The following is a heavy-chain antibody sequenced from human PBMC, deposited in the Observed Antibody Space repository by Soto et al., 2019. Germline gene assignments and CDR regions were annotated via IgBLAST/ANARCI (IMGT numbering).Heavy chain of an antibody. CDR1: GGTFSSYA. J-gene: IGHJ6*02. CDR3: ARAVLMDTGVRYYYGMDV. CDR2: IIPMFGTA. D-gene: IGHD5-18*01. Sequence: QVQLVQSGAEVKKAGSSVKVSCKASGGTFSSYAMNWVRQAPGQGLEWMGGIIPMFGTADYAQKFQARVTITADESTSTAYMELRSLTSEDAAVYYCARAVLMDTGVRYYYGMDVWGQGTTVTVSS. V-gene: IGHV1-69*01.